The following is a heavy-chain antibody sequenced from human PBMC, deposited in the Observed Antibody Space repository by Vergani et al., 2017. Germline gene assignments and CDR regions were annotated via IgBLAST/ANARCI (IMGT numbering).Heavy chain of an antibody. J-gene: IGHJ1*01. V-gene: IGHV4-59*12. CDR1: GGSISSYY. CDR2: IYYSGST. D-gene: IGHD2-8*02. Sequence: QVQLQESGPGLVKPSETLSLTCTVSGGSISSYYWSWIRPPPGKGLEWIGYIYYSGSTYYNPSLKSPVTISVDTSKNQFSLKLSSVTAADTAVYYCARALTAGSLYFQHWGQGTLVTVSS. CDR3: ARALTAGSLYFQH.